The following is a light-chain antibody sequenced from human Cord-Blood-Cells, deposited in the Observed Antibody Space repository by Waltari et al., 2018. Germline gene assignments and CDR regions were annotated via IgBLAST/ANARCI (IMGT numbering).Light chain of an antibody. CDR3: CSYAGSSTWV. Sequence: QSALTQPASVSGSPGQSITISCTGTSSDVGSYNLVSWYQQHPGKAPNLMIYEGSKRPSGVSNPFSGSKSGNTASLTISGLQAEDEADYYCCSYAGSSTWVFGGGTKLTVL. CDR2: EGS. CDR1: SSDVGSYNL. V-gene: IGLV2-23*01. J-gene: IGLJ3*02.